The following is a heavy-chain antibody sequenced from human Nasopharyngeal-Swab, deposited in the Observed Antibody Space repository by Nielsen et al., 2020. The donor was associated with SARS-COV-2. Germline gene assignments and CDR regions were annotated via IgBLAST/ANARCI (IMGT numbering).Heavy chain of an antibody. J-gene: IGHJ6*02. V-gene: IGHV1-46*01. CDR2: INPSGGGT. Sequence: ASVTVSCTASGYTFTTYYIHWVRQAPGQGLELMGIINPSGGGTNYAQKFKGRATMTGDTSTGTVYMELTSLTSEDTAVYYCARMMYFHGYYAMGVWGQGTTVTVSS. D-gene: IGHD3-10*01. CDR1: GYTFTTYY. CDR3: ARMMYFHGYYAMGV.